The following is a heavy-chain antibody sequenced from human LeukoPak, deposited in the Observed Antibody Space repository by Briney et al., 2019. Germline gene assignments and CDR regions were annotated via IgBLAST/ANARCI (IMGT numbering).Heavy chain of an antibody. Sequence: ASVKVSCKASGYTFTGYYMHWLRQAPGQGLEWMGWINPNSGATNYAQKFQGRVTMTRATSISTAYMELSRLRSDDTAMYYCAPTGRVVATIRECYFDYWGQGTLVTVSS. CDR1: GYTFTGYY. D-gene: IGHD5-12*01. J-gene: IGHJ4*02. CDR3: APTGRVVATIRECYFDY. CDR2: INPNSGAT. V-gene: IGHV1-2*02.